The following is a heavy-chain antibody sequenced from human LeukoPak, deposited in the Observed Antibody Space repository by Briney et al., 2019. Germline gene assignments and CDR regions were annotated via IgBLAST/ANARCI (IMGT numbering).Heavy chain of an antibody. CDR1: GYTFTGYY. CDR3: ARTQGVYYGGNSGAFDI. Sequence: ASVKVSCKASGYTFTGYYMHWVRQAPGQGLEWMGWINPNSGGTNYAQKFQGRVTITRDTSASTAYMELSSLRSEDTAVYYCARTQGVYYGGNSGAFDIWGQGTMVTVSS. CDR2: INPNSGGT. V-gene: IGHV1-2*02. J-gene: IGHJ3*02. D-gene: IGHD4-23*01.